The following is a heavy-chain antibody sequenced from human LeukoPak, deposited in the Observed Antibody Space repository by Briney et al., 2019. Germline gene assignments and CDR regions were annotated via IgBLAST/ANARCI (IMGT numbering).Heavy chain of an antibody. CDR2: IYTSGNT. J-gene: IGHJ6*03. D-gene: IGHD4-17*01. CDR3: ARDYTTVTSQGYYYHMDV. CDR1: GGSIGSHY. Sequence: SETLSLTCTVSGGSIGSHYWSWIRQPAGKGLEWIGRIYTSGNTHYNPSLKSRITMSVDTSNNQFSLKLGSVTVADTAVYYCARDYTTVTSQGYYYHMDVWGKGTTVTVSS. V-gene: IGHV4-4*07.